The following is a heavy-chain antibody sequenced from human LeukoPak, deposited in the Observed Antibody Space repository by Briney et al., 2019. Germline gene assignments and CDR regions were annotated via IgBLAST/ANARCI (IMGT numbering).Heavy chain of an antibody. Sequence: GGSLRLSCAASGFPFSSYWMHWVRQVPGKGLLWVSRINSDGSATIYADSVRGRFTISRDNAKNSLYLQMNSLRAEDTAVYYCARDIVVVPAAMRVYYYYGMDVWGQGTTVTVSS. CDR3: ARDIVVVPAAMRVYYYYGMDV. CDR1: GFPFSSYW. CDR2: INSDGSAT. J-gene: IGHJ6*02. D-gene: IGHD2-2*01. V-gene: IGHV3-74*01.